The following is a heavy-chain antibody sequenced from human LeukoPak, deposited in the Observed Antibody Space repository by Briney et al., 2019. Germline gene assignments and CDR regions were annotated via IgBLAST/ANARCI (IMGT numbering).Heavy chain of an antibody. CDR1: GITVSNYY. Sequence: GGSLRLSCAASGITVSNYYMSWVRQAPGKGLQWVSVIYSGGNTYHADSVKGRFTISRDNAKNSLYLQMNSLRAEDTAVYYCARDPMVRGIPIFDYWGQGTLVTVSS. CDR3: ARDPMVRGIPIFDY. J-gene: IGHJ4*02. D-gene: IGHD3-10*01. V-gene: IGHV3-53*01. CDR2: IYSGGNT.